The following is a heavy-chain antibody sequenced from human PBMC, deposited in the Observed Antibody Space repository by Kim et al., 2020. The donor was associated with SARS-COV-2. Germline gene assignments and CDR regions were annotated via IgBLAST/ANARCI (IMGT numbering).Heavy chain of an antibody. CDR2: IRSKAYGGTT. D-gene: IGHD1-26*01. V-gene: IGHV3-49*03. Sequence: GGSLRLSCTASGFTFGDYAMSWFRQAPGKGLEWVGFIRSKAYGGTTEYAASVKGRFTISRDDSKSIAYLQMNSLKTEDTAVYYCTRGGGDSGSYSDYWGQGTLVTVSS. CDR1: GFTFGDYA. J-gene: IGHJ4*02. CDR3: TRGGGDSGSYSDY.